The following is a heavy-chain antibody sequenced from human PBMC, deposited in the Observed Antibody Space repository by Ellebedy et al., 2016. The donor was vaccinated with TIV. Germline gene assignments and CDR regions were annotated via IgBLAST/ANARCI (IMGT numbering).Heavy chain of an antibody. Sequence: GESLKISCAASGFTFSSYSMNWVRRAPGKGLKWVANIKQDESEKYYVDFVMGRFTISRDNAKNSLYLQMNSLRVEDTAVYYCASLGGRQRYSDWGQGTLVTVST. CDR1: GFTFSSYS. CDR2: IKQDESEK. V-gene: IGHV3-7*01. CDR3: ASLGGRQRYSD. J-gene: IGHJ4*02. D-gene: IGHD4-11*01.